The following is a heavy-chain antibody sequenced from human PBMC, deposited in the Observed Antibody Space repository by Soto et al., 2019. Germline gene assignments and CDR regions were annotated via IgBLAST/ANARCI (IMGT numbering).Heavy chain of an antibody. J-gene: IGHJ6*02. D-gene: IGHD6-13*01. Sequence: QVQLVESGGGVVQPGRSLRLSCAASGFTFSSYGMHWVRQAPGKGLEWVAVISYDGSNKYYADSVKGRFTISRDNSKNTMYLQMNSLRAEDTAGYYCAKDLRWGSSWYTNDPYYYYGMDVWGQGTTVTVSS. CDR1: GFTFSSYG. V-gene: IGHV3-30*18. CDR3: AKDLRWGSSWYTNDPYYYYGMDV. CDR2: ISYDGSNK.